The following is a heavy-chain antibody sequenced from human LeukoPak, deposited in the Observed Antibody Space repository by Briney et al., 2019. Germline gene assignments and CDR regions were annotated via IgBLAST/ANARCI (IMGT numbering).Heavy chain of an antibody. CDR2: IIPILGIA. D-gene: IGHD6-13*01. J-gene: IGHJ5*02. CDR1: GGTFSSYA. CDR3: ARGASQWDSSWYGEWFDP. Sequence: SVKVSCKASGGTFSSYAISWVRQAPGQGLEWMGRIIPILGIANYAQKFQGRVTITADKSTSTAYMELSSLRSEDTAVYYCARGASQWDSSWYGEWFDPWGQGTLVTVSS. V-gene: IGHV1-69*04.